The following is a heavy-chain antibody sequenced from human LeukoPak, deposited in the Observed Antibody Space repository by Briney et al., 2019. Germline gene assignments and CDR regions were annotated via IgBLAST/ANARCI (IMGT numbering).Heavy chain of an antibody. CDR3: ARTIAVAGLDAFDI. D-gene: IGHD6-19*01. CDR2: INHSGST. Sequence: PGGSLRLSCAASGFTFSSYWMSWIRQPPGKGLEWIGEINHSGSTNYNPSLKSRVTISVDTSKNQFSLKLSSVTAADTAVYYCARTIAVAGLDAFDIWGQGTMVTVSS. CDR1: GFTFSSYW. V-gene: IGHV4-34*01. J-gene: IGHJ3*02.